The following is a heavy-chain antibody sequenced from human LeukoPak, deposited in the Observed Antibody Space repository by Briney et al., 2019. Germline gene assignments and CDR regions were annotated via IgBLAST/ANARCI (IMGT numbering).Heavy chain of an antibody. CDR2: IYHSGST. CDR3: AGGGVITFGGVIDY. CDR1: GYSISSGYY. V-gene: IGHV4-38-2*01. J-gene: IGHJ4*02. D-gene: IGHD3-16*02. Sequence: SKTLSLTCAVSGYSISSGYYWGWIRQPPGKGLEWIGSIYHSGSTYYNPSLKSRVTISVDTSKNQFSLKLSSVTAADTAVYYCAGGGVITFGGVIDYWGQGTLVTVSS.